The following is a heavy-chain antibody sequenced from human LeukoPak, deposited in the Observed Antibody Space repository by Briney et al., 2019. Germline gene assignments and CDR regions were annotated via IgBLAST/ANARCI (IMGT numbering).Heavy chain of an antibody. Sequence: QPGRSLRLSCAASGFTFSSYGMHWVRQAPGKGLEWVSAISGSGGSTYYADSVKGRFTISRDNSKNTLYLQMNSLRAEDTAIYYCARALVVTGTGGFDPWGQGTLVTVSS. CDR3: ARALVVTGTGGFDP. CDR1: GFTFSSYG. CDR2: ISGSGGST. V-gene: IGHV3-23*01. J-gene: IGHJ5*02. D-gene: IGHD6-19*01.